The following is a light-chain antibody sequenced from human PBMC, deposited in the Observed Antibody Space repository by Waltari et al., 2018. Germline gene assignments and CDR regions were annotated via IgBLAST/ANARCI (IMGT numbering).Light chain of an antibody. CDR1: QSVSSN. CDR3: QQLDTSPRT. Sequence: EIVMTQSPATLSVSPGERATLSCRASQSVSSNLAWYQQKPGQAPRLLIYGASTGATGIPARFSGRGSGTDFPLTISSLQQEDFATYFRQQLDTSPRTFGQGTKVEIK. J-gene: IGKJ1*01. CDR2: GAS. V-gene: IGKV3-15*01.